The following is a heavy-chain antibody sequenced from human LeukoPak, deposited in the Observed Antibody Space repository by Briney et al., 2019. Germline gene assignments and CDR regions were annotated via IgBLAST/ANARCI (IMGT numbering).Heavy chain of an antibody. D-gene: IGHD2-8*01. CDR1: GFTFSSYW. Sequence: PGGSLRLSCAASGFTFSSYWMSWVRQAPGKGLEWVANIKQDGSEKYYVDSVKGRSTISRDNAKNSLYLQMNSLRAEDTAVYYCARDRAGYCTNGVCYTGYFQHWGQGTLVTVSS. V-gene: IGHV3-7*01. CDR2: IKQDGSEK. CDR3: ARDRAGYCTNGVCYTGYFQH. J-gene: IGHJ1*01.